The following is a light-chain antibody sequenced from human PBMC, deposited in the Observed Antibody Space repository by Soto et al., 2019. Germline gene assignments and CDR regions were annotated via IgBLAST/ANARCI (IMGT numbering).Light chain of an antibody. CDR2: GAS. J-gene: IGKJ5*01. V-gene: IGKV3-15*01. Sequence: EIVMTQSPATLSVSPGERATLSCRASQSVSSNLAWYQQKPGQAPRLLIYGASTRATGIPARFSGSGSGTEFTLTISRLQSEDFAVYYCQQYNNWIPFGQGTRLEIK. CDR3: QQYNNWIP. CDR1: QSVSSN.